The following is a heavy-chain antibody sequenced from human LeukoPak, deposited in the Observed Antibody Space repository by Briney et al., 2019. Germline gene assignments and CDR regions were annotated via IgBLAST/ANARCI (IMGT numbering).Heavy chain of an antibody. CDR3: ARKGRGPYGSVNGYFDY. Sequence: KPSETLSLTCTVSGNSISSGYYWGWIRQPPVKGLEWIGIIYHTGTTYYNSSLKSRVTISVDTSKNQFSLKLNFVTAADTAVYYCARKGRGPYGSVNGYFDYWGQGTLVTVSS. CDR1: GNSISSGYY. D-gene: IGHD3-10*01. J-gene: IGHJ4*02. V-gene: IGHV4-38-2*02. CDR2: IYHTGTT.